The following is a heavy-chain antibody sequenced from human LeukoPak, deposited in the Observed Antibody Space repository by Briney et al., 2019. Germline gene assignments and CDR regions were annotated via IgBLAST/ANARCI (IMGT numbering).Heavy chain of an antibody. CDR2: ISYDGSNK. D-gene: IGHD4-11*01. CDR3: ARDPHSNHYYMDV. Sequence: GRSLRLSCAASGFTFSSYAMHWVRQAPGKGLEWVAVISYDGSNKYYADSVKGRFTISRDNFKKTLYLQMSSLRAEDTAVYYCARDPHSNHYYMDVWGKGTTVTVSS. V-gene: IGHV3-30-3*01. CDR1: GFTFSSYA. J-gene: IGHJ6*03.